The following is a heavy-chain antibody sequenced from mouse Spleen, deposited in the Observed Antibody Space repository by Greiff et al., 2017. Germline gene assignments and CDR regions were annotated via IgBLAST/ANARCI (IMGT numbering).Heavy chain of an antibody. Sequence: EVQGVESGGGLVKPGGSLKLSCAASGFTFSSYAMSWVRQTPEKRLEWVATISSGGSYTYYPDSVKGRFTISRDNAKNTLYLQMSSLRSEDTAMYYCARQMITLDYWGQGTTLTVSS. J-gene: IGHJ2*01. CDR1: GFTFSSYA. D-gene: IGHD2-4*01. CDR3: ARQMITLDY. V-gene: IGHV5-9-3*01. CDR2: ISSGGSYT.